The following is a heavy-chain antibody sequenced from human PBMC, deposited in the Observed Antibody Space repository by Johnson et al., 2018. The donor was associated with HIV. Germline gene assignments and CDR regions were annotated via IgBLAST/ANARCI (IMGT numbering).Heavy chain of an antibody. CDR1: GFTFSSYA. J-gene: IGHJ3*02. CDR3: ARERARQELGLDGAFDI. CDR2: ISYDGSNK. D-gene: IGHD6-13*01. V-gene: IGHV3-30-3*01. Sequence: QVQLVESGGGVVQPGRSLRLSCAASGFTFSSYAMYWVRQAPGKGLEWVAAISYDGSNKYYADSVKDRFTISRDNSKNTLCLQMNSLRAEDTAVYYCARERARQELGLDGAFDIWGQGTMVTVSS.